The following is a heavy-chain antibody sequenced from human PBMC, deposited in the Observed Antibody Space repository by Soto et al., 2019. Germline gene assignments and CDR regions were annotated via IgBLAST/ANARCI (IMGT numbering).Heavy chain of an antibody. CDR2: IWYDGSNK. CDR3: ASLHPSIAANY. Sequence: QVQLVESGGGVVQPGRSLRLSCAASGFTFSNYAMHWVRQAPGKGLEWVAVIWYDGSNKYYEDSVKGRFTISRDNSKNTVYLQMNSLRAEDTAVYYCASLHPSIAANYWGQGTLVTVSS. V-gene: IGHV3-33*01. J-gene: IGHJ4*02. CDR1: GFTFSNYA. D-gene: IGHD6-13*01.